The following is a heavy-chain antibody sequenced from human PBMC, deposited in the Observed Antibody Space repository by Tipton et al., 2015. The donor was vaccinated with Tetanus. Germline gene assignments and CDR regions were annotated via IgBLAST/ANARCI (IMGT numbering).Heavy chain of an antibody. J-gene: IGHJ2*01. D-gene: IGHD4-23*01. CDR2: ISDSGRT. Sequence: LRLSCTVSGGSIRSGDYQWNWIRQPPGKGLEWLAYISDSGRTNSNYFLKSRITISRDTSKNQFSLKLTSVTAADTAVYYCASMTPVDWYFDLWGRGTLGTVSS. CDR3: ASMTPVDWYFDL. V-gene: IGHV4-61*08. CDR1: GGSIRSGDYQ.